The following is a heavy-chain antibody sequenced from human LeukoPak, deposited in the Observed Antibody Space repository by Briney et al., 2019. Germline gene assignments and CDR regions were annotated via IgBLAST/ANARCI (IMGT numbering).Heavy chain of an antibody. Sequence: SETLSLTCAVSGCSISSYCWTWIRQPPGKGLEWVGYIQNSAIYRAKIKSSPSLQSRVSLSIDTSKNQVSLTVNSVTAADTAVYYCARLSSTLYYSMDVWGPGTAVTVSS. D-gene: IGHD6-6*01. CDR2: IQNSAIYRAKI. V-gene: IGHV4-59*08. CDR1: GCSISSYC. J-gene: IGHJ6*02. CDR3: ARLSSTLYYSMDV.